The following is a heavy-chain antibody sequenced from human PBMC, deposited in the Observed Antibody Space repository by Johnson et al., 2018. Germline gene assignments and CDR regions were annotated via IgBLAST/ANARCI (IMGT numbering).Heavy chain of an antibody. V-gene: IGHV3-9*01. CDR3: AKSMYYYDSSGYLGAFDI. J-gene: IGHJ3*02. D-gene: IGHD3-22*01. CDR1: GFTFDDFA. CDR2: ISWNSGSI. Sequence: EVQLVESGGGLVQXGRSLRLSCAASGFTFDDFAMHWVRQAPGKGLEWGSGISWNSGSIGYADSVKGRFTISRDNAKNSLYLQMNSLRPEDTALYYCAKSMYYYDSSGYLGAFDIWGQGTMVTVSS.